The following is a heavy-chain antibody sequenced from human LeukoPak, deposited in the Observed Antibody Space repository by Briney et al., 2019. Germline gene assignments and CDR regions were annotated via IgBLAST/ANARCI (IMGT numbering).Heavy chain of an antibody. CDR1: GGSFSGYY. J-gene: IGHJ5*02. Sequence: PSETLSLTCAVYGGSFSGYYWSWIRQPPGKGLEWIGEINHSGSTNYNPSLKSRVTISVDTSKNQFSLKLSSVTAADTAVYYCARRAARWLLLSHNWFDPWGQGTLVTVSS. CDR2: INHSGST. V-gene: IGHV4-34*01. CDR3: ARRAARWLLLSHNWFDP. D-gene: IGHD3-22*01.